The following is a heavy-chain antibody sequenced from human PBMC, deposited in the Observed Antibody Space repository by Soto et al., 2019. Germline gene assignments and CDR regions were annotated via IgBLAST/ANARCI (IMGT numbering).Heavy chain of an antibody. V-gene: IGHV1-69*13. CDR3: ARAGPATYYYDSSGYYNWFDP. D-gene: IGHD3-22*01. Sequence: GASVKVSCKASGGTFSSYAISWVRQAPGQGLEWMGGIIPIFGTANYAQKFQGRVTITADESTSTAYMELSSLRSEDTAVYYCARAGPATYYYDSSGYYNWFDPWGQGTLVTVSS. CDR2: IIPIFGTA. J-gene: IGHJ5*02. CDR1: GGTFSSYA.